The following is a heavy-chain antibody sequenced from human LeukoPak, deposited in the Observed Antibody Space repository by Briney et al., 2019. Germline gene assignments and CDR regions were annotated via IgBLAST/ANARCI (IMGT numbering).Heavy chain of an antibody. CDR3: ARQYYDALSGFYTADFYFDL. D-gene: IGHD3-3*01. J-gene: IGHJ4*02. CDR2: VSSSSSYI. Sequence: PGVSLKLSGAAYGFAFNSYGMNWVRQAQGKGREWVLSVSSSSSYIYYEDSVKCRFNISRDDAKNSLYLQVNSLRAEDTAVYYCARQYYDALSGFYTADFYFDLWGQGTQVTVSS. V-gene: IGHV3-21*01. CDR1: GFAFNSYG.